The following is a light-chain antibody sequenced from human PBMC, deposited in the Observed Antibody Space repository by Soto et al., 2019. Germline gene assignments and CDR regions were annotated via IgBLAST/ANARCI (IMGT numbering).Light chain of an antibody. CDR3: MQAAQFPYT. J-gene: IGKJ2*01. CDR1: ESLGNNDGITD. V-gene: IGKV2-24*01. Sequence: IVLTQTPLSSPVTLGQPASISCRSSESLGNNDGITDLSWLHQRPGQPPRLLLYRISDRLSGVPDRFRCRGAGTDLTLKISRLEAEDVWLYYCMQAAQFPYTMGQGPKLEIK. CDR2: RIS.